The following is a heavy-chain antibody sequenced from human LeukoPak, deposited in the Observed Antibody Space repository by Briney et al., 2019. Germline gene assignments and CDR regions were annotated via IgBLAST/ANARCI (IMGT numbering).Heavy chain of an antibody. CDR2: INPSGGST. Sequence: ASVTVSCTASGHTFTSYYMHWVRQAPGQGLEWMGIINPSGGSTSYAQKFQGRVTMTRDTSTSTVYMELSSLRSEDTAVYYCARDASYCSGGSCYSPEYFQHWGQGTLVTVSS. CDR1: GHTFTSYY. CDR3: ARDASYCSGGSCYSPEYFQH. V-gene: IGHV1-46*01. J-gene: IGHJ1*01. D-gene: IGHD2-15*01.